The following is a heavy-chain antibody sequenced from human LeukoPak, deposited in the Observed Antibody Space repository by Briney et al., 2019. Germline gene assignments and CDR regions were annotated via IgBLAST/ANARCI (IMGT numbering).Heavy chain of an antibody. CDR3: ARFIVGAPGC. Sequence: PGGSLRLSCAASGFTFSRYWMTWVRQAPGKGLEWVANIKQDGREKYYVDSVKGRFTISRDNAKNSLYLQMNSLRAEDTAVYYCARFIVGAPGCWGQGTLVTVSS. J-gene: IGHJ4*02. D-gene: IGHD1-26*01. V-gene: IGHV3-7*04. CDR1: GFTFSRYW. CDR2: IKQDGREK.